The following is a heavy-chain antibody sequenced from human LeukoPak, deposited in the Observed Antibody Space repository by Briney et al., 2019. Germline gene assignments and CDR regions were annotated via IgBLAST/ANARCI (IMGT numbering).Heavy chain of an antibody. CDR1: GASVSTGNFY. J-gene: IGHJ4*02. Sequence: PSETLSLTCAVSGASVSTGNFYWAWIRQPPGRALEWIASIYYSGSATYNPSLRSRVTISVDRSKNEFSLNRTSVTAADTAVYYCARQGSNSWKLFDYWGQGPLVTVSS. V-gene: IGHV4-39*07. CDR2: IYYSGSA. CDR3: ARQGSNSWKLFDY. D-gene: IGHD6-13*01.